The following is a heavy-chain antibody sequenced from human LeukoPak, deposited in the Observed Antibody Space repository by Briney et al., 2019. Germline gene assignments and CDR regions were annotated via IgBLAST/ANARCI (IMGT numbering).Heavy chain of an antibody. CDR1: GYSISSGYY. CDR2: IYYSGST. CDR3: ARTRAYGGRPDY. J-gene: IGHJ4*02. Sequence: SETLSLTCTVSGYSISSGYYWGWIRQPPGKGLEWIGSIYYSGSTYYNPSLKSRVTISVDTSKNQFSLKLTSVTAADTAVYYCARTRAYGGRPDYWGQGTLVTVSS. D-gene: IGHD4-23*01. V-gene: IGHV4-38-2*02.